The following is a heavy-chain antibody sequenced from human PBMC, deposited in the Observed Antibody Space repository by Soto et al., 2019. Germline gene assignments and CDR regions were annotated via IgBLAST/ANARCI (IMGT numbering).Heavy chain of an antibody. CDR3: ARLSYRSSRQDSYYGMDL. Sequence: SVKVSCKACGGTFSSYAISWVRQAPGQGLEWMGGIIPIFGTANYAQKFQGRVTITADESTSTAYMELSSLRSEDTAVYYCARLSYRSSRQDSYYGMDLCGPGSTVTVSS. J-gene: IGHJ6*02. CDR2: IIPIFGTA. V-gene: IGHV1-69*13. D-gene: IGHD6-6*01. CDR1: GGTFSSYA.